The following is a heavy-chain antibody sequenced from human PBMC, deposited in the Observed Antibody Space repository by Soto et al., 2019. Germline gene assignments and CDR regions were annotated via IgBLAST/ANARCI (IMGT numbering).Heavy chain of an antibody. CDR1: GYTFTNNW. V-gene: IGHV5-51*01. CDR3: ARRSEYHYSSRTYYGLDV. CDR2: IYPGDSDT. J-gene: IGHJ6*02. D-gene: IGHD3-10*01. Sequence: GESLKISCKGSGYTFTNNWVGWVRQMPGKGLEWMGIIYPGDSDTRYSPSFQGQVTISVDKSIATAYLQWSSLKASDTAMYYCARRSEYHYSSRTYYGLDVWCQAITLTV.